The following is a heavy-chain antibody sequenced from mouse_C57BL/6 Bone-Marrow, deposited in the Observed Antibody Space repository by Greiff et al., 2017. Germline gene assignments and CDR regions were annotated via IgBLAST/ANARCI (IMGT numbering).Heavy chain of an antibody. CDR2: IDPSDSYT. Sequence: QVQLKQPGAELVMPGASVKLSCKASGYTFTSYWMHWVKQRPGQGLEWIGEIDPSDSYTNYNQKFKGKSTLTVDKSSSTAYMQLSSLTSEDSAVYYCAIFITTVVALDYWGQGTTLTVSS. V-gene: IGHV1-69*01. CDR3: AIFITTVVALDY. CDR1: GYTFTSYW. D-gene: IGHD1-1*01. J-gene: IGHJ2*01.